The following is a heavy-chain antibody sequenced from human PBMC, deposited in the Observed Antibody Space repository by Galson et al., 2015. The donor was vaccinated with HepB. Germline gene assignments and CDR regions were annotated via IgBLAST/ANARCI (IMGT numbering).Heavy chain of an antibody. Sequence: SETLSLTCTVSGGSISSYYWSWIRQPPGKGLEWIGYIYYSGSTNYNPSLKSRVTISVDTSKNQFSLKLSSVTAADTAVYYCARQRVGPRRYSSGWYVLDYWGQGTLVTVSS. CDR2: IYYSGST. CDR1: GGSISSYY. CDR3: ARQRVGPRRYSSGWYVLDY. D-gene: IGHD6-19*01. V-gene: IGHV4-59*08. J-gene: IGHJ4*02.